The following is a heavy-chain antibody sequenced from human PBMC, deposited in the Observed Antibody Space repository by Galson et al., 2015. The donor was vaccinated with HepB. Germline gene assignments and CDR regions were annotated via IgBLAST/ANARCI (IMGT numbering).Heavy chain of an antibody. V-gene: IGHV3-33*01. D-gene: IGHD6-13*01. J-gene: IGHJ5*02. CDR2: IWNDGSKE. CDR3: ARSVGGTSAGIKDWFDP. Sequence: SLRLSCAASGFTFRDYGMHWVRQAPGKGLEWVAVIWNDGSKEDYVDSVKGRFTISRDDSKNTLYLQMNNLGAEDTAVYYCARSVGGTSAGIKDWFDPWGQGTLVTVSS. CDR1: GFTFRDYG.